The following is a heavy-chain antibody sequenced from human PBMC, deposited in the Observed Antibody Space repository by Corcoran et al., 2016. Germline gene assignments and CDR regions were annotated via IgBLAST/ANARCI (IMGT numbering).Heavy chain of an antibody. CDR3: ARDGPGDRGKTVGFDP. Sequence: QVQLVQSGAEVKKPGSSVKVSCKASGGTFSSYAISWVRQAPGQGLEWMGGIIPIFGTANYAQKFQGRVTITADESTSTAYMELSRLRSEDTAVYYCARDGPGDRGKTVGFDPWGQGTLVTVSS. D-gene: IGHD3-16*01. V-gene: IGHV1-69*01. J-gene: IGHJ5*02. CDR2: IIPIFGTA. CDR1: GGTFSSYA.